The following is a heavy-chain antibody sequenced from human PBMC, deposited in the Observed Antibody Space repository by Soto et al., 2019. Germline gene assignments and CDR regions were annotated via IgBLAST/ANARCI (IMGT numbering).Heavy chain of an antibody. V-gene: IGHV3-23*01. CDR1: GFTFSSYA. CDR2: ISGSGGST. D-gene: IGHD3-22*01. Sequence: LSLTCAASGFTFSSYAMSWVRQAPGKGLEWVSAISGSGGSTYYADSVKGRFTISRDNSKNTLYLQMNSLRAEDTAVYYCAKDFDNYYDSSGPFDYWGQGTLVTVSS. CDR3: AKDFDNYYDSSGPFDY. J-gene: IGHJ4*02.